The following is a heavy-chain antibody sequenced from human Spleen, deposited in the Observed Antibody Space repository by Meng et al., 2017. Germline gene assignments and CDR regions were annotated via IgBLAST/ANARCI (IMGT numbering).Heavy chain of an antibody. CDR3: ARDEGYYGSGSYALQGNYAMDV. CDR2: ISYDGSNK. V-gene: IGHV3-30*01. D-gene: IGHD3-10*01. J-gene: IGHJ6*02. Sequence: GESLKISCAASGFTFRSYTVHWVRQAPGKGLEWVALISYDGSNKYYADSVKGRFTISRDNSKNTLYLQMTSLRPGDTAVYYCARDEGYYGSGSYALQGNYAMDVWGQGTTVTVSS. CDR1: GFTFRSYT.